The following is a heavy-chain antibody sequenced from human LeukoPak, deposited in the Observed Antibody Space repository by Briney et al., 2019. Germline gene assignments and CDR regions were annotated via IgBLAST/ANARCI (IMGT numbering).Heavy chain of an antibody. CDR1: GFTFSSYA. V-gene: IGHV3-30*04. J-gene: IGHJ4*02. Sequence: GRSLRLSCSASGFTFSSYAMHWVRQAPVKGLEWVAVISSDGSHINYADSVKGRFTISRDNSKNTLYLQMNSLRAEDTAVYYCAPTYYYDSSGYYYDYWGQGTLVTVSS. CDR3: APTYYYDSSGYYYDY. CDR2: ISSDGSHI. D-gene: IGHD3-22*01.